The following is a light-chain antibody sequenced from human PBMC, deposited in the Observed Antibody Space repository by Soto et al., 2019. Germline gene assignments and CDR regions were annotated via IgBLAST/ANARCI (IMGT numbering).Light chain of an antibody. CDR2: DVS. J-gene: IGLJ1*01. CDR1: SSDVGGYNY. Sequence: QSALTQPASVSGSPGQSITISCTGTSSDVGGYNYVFWYQQHPGKAPKLMIYDVSNRPSGVSTRFSGSKSGNTASLTISGLQAEDEADYYCSSYTSSSTRVFGTGTKLTVL. CDR3: SSYTSSSTRV. V-gene: IGLV2-14*03.